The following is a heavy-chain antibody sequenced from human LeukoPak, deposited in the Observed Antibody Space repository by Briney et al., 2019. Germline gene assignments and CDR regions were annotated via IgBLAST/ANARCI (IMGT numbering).Heavy chain of an antibody. V-gene: IGHV1-18*01. D-gene: IGHD3-22*01. CDR2: ISAYNGNT. J-gene: IGHJ6*03. Sequence: ASVKVSCKASGYTFTSYGISWVRQAPGQGLEWMGWISAYNGNTNYAQKLQGRVTMTTDTPTSTAYMELRSLRSDDTAVYYCARDGYYYDSSGSAFYYYYMDVWGKGTTVTVSS. CDR1: GYTFTSYG. CDR3: ARDGYYYDSSGSAFYYYYMDV.